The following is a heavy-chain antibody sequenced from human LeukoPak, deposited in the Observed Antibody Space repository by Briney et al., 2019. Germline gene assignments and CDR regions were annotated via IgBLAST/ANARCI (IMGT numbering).Heavy chain of an antibody. CDR2: ISGSGGGT. D-gene: IGHD6-13*01. V-gene: IGHV3-23*01. CDR1: GFTFSSYA. Sequence: GASLRLSCAASGFTFSSYAMSWVRQAPGKGLEWVSAISGSGGGTYYADSVKGRFTISRDNSKNTLYLQMNSLRAEDTAVYYCAKGWVSAAAGCFDYWGQGTLVTVSS. CDR3: AKGWVSAAAGCFDY. J-gene: IGHJ4*02.